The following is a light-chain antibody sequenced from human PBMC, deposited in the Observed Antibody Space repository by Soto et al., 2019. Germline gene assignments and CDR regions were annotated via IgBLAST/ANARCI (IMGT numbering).Light chain of an antibody. CDR1: SSDVGGYGF. Sequence: QSALTQPASVSGSPGQSITISCTGTSSDVGGYGFVSWYQQHPGKAPRLMIFDVNNRPSGISIRFSGSKSGNTASLTISGLQAEDEADYYCCSYSGSSAIVIFGGGTKVTVL. V-gene: IGLV2-14*03. J-gene: IGLJ2*01. CDR2: DVN. CDR3: CSYSGSSAIVI.